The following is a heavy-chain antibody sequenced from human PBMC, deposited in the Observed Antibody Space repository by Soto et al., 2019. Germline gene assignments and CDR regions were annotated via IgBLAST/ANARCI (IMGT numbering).Heavy chain of an antibody. V-gene: IGHV4-30-4*01. CDR3: ARVRSYYDSSGSSWVFDY. CDR1: GGSISSGDYY. J-gene: IGHJ4*02. Sequence: TLSLTCTVSGGSISSGDYYWSWIRQPPGKGLEWIGYIYYSGSTYYNPSLKSRVTISVDTSKNQFSLKLSSVTAADTAVYYCARVRSYYDSSGSSWVFDYWGQGTLVTVSS. D-gene: IGHD3-22*01. CDR2: IYYSGST.